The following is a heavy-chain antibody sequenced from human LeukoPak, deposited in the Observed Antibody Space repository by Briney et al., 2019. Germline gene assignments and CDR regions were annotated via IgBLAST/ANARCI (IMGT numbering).Heavy chain of an antibody. D-gene: IGHD6-13*01. CDR2: IYYSGST. V-gene: IGHV4-59*01. CDR1: GGSISSYY. Sequence: SETLSLTCTVSGGSISSYYWSWIRQPPGKGLEWIGYIYYSGSTNYNPTLKSRVTISVDTSKNQFSLKLSSVTAADTAVYYCASIAAGRYFDLWGRGTLVTVSS. CDR3: ASIAAGRYFDL. J-gene: IGHJ2*01.